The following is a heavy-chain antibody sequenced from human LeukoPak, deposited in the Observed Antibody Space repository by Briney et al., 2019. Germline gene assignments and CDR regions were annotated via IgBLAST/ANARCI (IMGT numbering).Heavy chain of an antibody. CDR3: ARGGTWDSTLGELTAYYYYYMDG. CDR2: MIPILGIA. V-gene: IGHV1-69*04. CDR1: GGTFSSYA. Sequence: SVKVSCKASGGTFSSYAISWVRRAPGQGLEWRGRMIPILGIANYAQKFQGRVTITTDESTSTAYMELNSLRSEDTAVYYCARGGTWDSTLGELTAYYYYYMDGWGKGTTVTVSS. J-gene: IGHJ6*03. D-gene: IGHD1-26*01.